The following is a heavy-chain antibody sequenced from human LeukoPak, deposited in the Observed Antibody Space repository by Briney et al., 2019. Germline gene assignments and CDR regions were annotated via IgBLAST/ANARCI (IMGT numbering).Heavy chain of an antibody. CDR3: AKGSPAILYYCMDV. CDR1: GFSFSNYI. V-gene: IGHV3-23*01. J-gene: IGHJ6*03. CDR2: LIGTGAGT. D-gene: IGHD2-21*01. Sequence: PGGSLRLSCAASGFSFSNYIMTLIGTGAGTYYADSVKGRFTISRDNSKNTPYLQMNSLRAEDTAVYYCAKGSPAILYYCMDVWGKGTTVTVSS.